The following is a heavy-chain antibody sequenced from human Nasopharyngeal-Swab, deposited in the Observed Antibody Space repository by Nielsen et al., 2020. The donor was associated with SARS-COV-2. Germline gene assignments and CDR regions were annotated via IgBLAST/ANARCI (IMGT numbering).Heavy chain of an antibody. CDR3: ARDTCSGGSCYTDY. D-gene: IGHD2-15*01. J-gene: IGHJ4*02. CDR1: GFTFSSFA. V-gene: IGHV3-23*01. Sequence: GGSLRLSCAASGFTFSSFAMAWVRQAPGKGLDWVSTISGGAGSTYYADSVKGRFTISRDNSKNTLYLQMNSLRAEDTAVYYCARDTCSGGSCYTDYWGQGTLVTVSS. CDR2: ISGGAGST.